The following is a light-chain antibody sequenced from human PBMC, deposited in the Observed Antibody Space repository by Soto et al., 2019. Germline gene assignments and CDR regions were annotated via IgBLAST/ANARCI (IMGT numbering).Light chain of an antibody. CDR3: QQYNSYS. V-gene: IGKV3-11*01. CDR1: QSVSSY. CDR2: GAS. Sequence: EIVLTQSPATLSLSPGERATLSCRASQSVSSYLAWYQQKPGQAPRLLIYGASSRATGIPDRFSGSGSGTEFTLTISSLQPDDFATYYCQQYNSYSFGQGTKVDIK. J-gene: IGKJ1*01.